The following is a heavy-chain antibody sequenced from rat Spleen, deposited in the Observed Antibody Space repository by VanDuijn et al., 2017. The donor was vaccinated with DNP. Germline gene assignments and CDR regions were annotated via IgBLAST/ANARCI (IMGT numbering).Heavy chain of an antibody. CDR2: ITNGGGHT. J-gene: IGHJ2*01. V-gene: IGHV5S13*01. CDR1: GFTFSDYG. Sequence: EVQLVESGGGLVQPGRSLKLSCAASGFTFSDYGMAWVRQVPSKGLEWVASITNGGGHTYYRDSVKGRFTISRDNAKNTQYLRMDSLRSEDMATYYCVRPDYYDGSYPHYWGQGVMVTVSS. D-gene: IGHD1-12*02. CDR3: VRPDYYDGSYPHY.